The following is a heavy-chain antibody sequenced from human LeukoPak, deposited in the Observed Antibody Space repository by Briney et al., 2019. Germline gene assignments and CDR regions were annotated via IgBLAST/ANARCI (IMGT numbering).Heavy chain of an antibody. J-gene: IGHJ4*02. V-gene: IGHV1-46*01. Sequence: ASVKVSCKASGYTFTSYYMHWVRQAPGQGLEWMGIFNPSGGSTSYAQKFHGRLTMTRDTSTSTVYMELSSLRSDDTAMYYCAREYFGYDYWGQGTLVTVSS. D-gene: IGHD3-10*01. CDR3: AREYFGYDY. CDR1: GYTFTSYY. CDR2: FNPSGGST.